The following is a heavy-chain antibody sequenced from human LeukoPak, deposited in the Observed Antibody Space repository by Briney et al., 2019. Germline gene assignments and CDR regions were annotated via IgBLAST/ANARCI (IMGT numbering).Heavy chain of an antibody. CDR3: IRDPGWNYDY. J-gene: IGHJ4*02. V-gene: IGHV3-49*04. CDR2: IKRNLYGGTT. Sequence: GRSLRLSCTASGFTFGEHAISWVRQAPGKGLEWVGFIKRNLYGGTTVYAASVKGRFTISRDDSKSIAYLQMNSLKIEDTAVYYCIRDPGWNYDYWGQGTLVTVSS. D-gene: IGHD1-7*01. CDR1: GFTFGEHA.